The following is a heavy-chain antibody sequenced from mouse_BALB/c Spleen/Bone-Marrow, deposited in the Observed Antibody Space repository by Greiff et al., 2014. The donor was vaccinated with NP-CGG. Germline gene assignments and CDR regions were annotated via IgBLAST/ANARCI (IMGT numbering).Heavy chain of an antibody. J-gene: IGHJ2*01. CDR3: ARYLYGNYFDY. Sequence: EDILEWIGRVNPNNGGTSYNQKFKGEAILTVDKSSSTAYMELRSLTSEDSAVYYCARYLYGNYFDYWGRGTTLTVSS. V-gene: IGHV1-26*01. CDR2: VNPNNGGT. D-gene: IGHD2-1*01.